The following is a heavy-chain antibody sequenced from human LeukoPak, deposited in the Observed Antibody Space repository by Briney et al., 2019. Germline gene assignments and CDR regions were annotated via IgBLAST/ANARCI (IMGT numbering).Heavy chain of an antibody. J-gene: IGHJ5*02. V-gene: IGHV1-58*02. CDR2: IVVGSGST. CDR3: AAGVYDYVWGSYRPIRFDP. D-gene: IGHD3-16*02. Sequence: SVKVSCKASGFTFTSSAMQCVRQARGQRLEWIGWIVVGSGSTNYAQKFQERVTITRDMSTSTAYMELSSLRSEDTAVYYCAAGVYDYVWGSYRPIRFDPWGQGTLVTVSS. CDR1: GFTFTSSA.